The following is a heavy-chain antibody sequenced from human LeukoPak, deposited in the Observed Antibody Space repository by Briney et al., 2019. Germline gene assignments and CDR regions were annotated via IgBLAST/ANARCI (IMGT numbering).Heavy chain of an antibody. J-gene: IGHJ6*02. CDR3: ARDWVLWFGEFYYYYYGMDV. V-gene: IGHV3-23*01. Sequence: GGSLRLSCAAAGLTFSSHAMSWVRQAPGKGLEWVSVSSGSGGSTYYADSVKGRFTISRDNSKNTLYLQMNSLRAEDTAVYYCARDWVLWFGEFYYYYYGMDVWGQGTTVTVSS. D-gene: IGHD3-10*01. CDR1: GLTFSSHA. CDR2: SSGSGGST.